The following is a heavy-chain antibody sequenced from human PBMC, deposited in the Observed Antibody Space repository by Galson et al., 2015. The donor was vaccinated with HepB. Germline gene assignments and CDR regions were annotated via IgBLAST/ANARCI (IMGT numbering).Heavy chain of an antibody. V-gene: IGHV5-10-1*01. CDR2: IDPSDSYT. Sequence: QSGAEVKKPGESLKISCKGSGYSFTSYWISWVRQMPGKGLEWMGRIDPSDSYTNYSPSFQGHVTISADKSISTAYLQWSSLKASDTAMYYCARRGKDGCSSTSFFLDSDYWGQGTLVTVSS. CDR1: GYSFTSYW. J-gene: IGHJ4*02. CDR3: ARRGKDGCSSTSFFLDSDY. D-gene: IGHD2-2*01.